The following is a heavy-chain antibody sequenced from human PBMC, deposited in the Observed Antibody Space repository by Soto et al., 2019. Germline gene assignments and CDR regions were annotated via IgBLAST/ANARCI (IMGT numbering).Heavy chain of an antibody. D-gene: IGHD2-15*01. V-gene: IGHV1-69*13. CDR3: AGDLGYCGGGSCYAQGHYYGMDV. CDR2: IIPIFGTA. CDR1: GGTFSSYA. J-gene: IGHJ6*02. Sequence: SVKVSCKASGGTFSSYAISWLRQAPGQGLEWMGGIIPIFGTASYAQKFQGRVTITADESTSTAYMELSSLRSEDTAVYYCAGDLGYCGGGSCYAQGHYYGMDVWGQGTTVTVSS.